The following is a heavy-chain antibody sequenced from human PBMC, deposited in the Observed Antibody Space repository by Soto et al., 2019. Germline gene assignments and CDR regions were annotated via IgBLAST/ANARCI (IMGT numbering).Heavy chain of an antibody. Sequence: QVQLVESGGGVVQPGRSLRLCCAASGFTFSSYGMHWVRQAPGKGLEWVAVIWYDGSNKYYADSVKGRFTISRDNSKNTLYLQMNSLRAEDTAVYYCARVGWKNPGSSSHNYYYYGMDVWGQGTTVTVSS. D-gene: IGHD6-6*01. CDR2: IWYDGSNK. CDR3: ARVGWKNPGSSSHNYYYYGMDV. CDR1: GFTFSSYG. V-gene: IGHV3-33*01. J-gene: IGHJ6*02.